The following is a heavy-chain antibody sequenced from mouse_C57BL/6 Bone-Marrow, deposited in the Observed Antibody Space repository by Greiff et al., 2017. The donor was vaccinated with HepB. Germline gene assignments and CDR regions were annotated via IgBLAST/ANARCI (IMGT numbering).Heavy chain of an antibody. CDR1: GFSLTSYG. CDR3: AKNRRQLRLGYFDY. CDR2: IWSGGST. Sequence: VQLQESGPGLVQPSQSLSITCTVSGFSLTSYGVHWVRQSPGKGLEWLGVIWSGGSTDYNAAFMSRLSITKDNSKSQVFFKMNSLQADDTAIYYCAKNRRQLRLGYFDYWGQGTTLTVSS. D-gene: IGHD3-2*02. J-gene: IGHJ2*01. V-gene: IGHV2-5*01.